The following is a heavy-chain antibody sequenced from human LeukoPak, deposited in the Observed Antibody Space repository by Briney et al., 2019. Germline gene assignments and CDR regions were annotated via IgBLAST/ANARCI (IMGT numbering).Heavy chain of an antibody. Sequence: SETLSLTCTVSGGSISSSSYYWGWIRQPPGKGLEWIGSIYYSGSTYYNPSLKSRVTISVDTSKNQFSLKLSSVTAADTAVYYCARLMTDFTYYYYMDVWGKGTTVTVSS. V-gene: IGHV4-39*01. CDR2: IYYSGST. CDR1: GGSISSSSYY. J-gene: IGHJ6*03. D-gene: IGHD2-21*02. CDR3: ARLMTDFTYYYYMDV.